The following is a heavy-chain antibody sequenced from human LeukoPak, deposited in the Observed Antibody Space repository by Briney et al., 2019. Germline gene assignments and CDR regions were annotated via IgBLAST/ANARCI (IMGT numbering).Heavy chain of an antibody. J-gene: IGHJ4*02. CDR2: ISAYNDNT. CDR3: ARGYYDSSVAGVDY. D-gene: IGHD3-22*01. Sequence: ASVKVSCKASGYTFTSYGISWVRQAPGQGLEWMGWISAYNDNTNYAQKLQGRVTMTTDTSTSTAYMELRSLRSDDTAVYYCARGYYDSSVAGVDYWGQGTLVTVSS. CDR1: GYTFTSYG. V-gene: IGHV1-18*01.